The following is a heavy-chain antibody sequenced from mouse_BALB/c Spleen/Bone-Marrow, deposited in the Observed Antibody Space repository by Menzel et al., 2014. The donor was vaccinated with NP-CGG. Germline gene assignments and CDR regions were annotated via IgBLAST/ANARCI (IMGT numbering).Heavy chain of an antibody. V-gene: IGHV1-5*01. CDR3: TIYRFDEDAMDY. D-gene: IGHD2-14*01. CDR1: GYSFTSYW. Sequence: EVQLQQSGTVLARPGASVKMSCKASGYSFTSYWMHWVKQRPGQGLEWIGAIYPGNSDISYNQKFKGKAKLTAVQSASTAYMELSSLTNEDSAVYYCTIYRFDEDAMDYWGQGTSVTVSS. CDR2: IYPGNSDI. J-gene: IGHJ4*01.